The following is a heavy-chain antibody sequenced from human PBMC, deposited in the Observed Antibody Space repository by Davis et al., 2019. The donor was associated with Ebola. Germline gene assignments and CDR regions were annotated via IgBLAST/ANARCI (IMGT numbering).Heavy chain of an antibody. CDR1: GFTFSTYS. J-gene: IGHJ4*02. D-gene: IGHD3-3*01. CDR2: ISSDSDYI. CDR3: ARIEWQTRGY. V-gene: IGHV3-21*01. Sequence: GESLKISCAASGFTFSTYSMSWVRQAPGKGLEWVSSISSDSDYIYYADSMKGRFTISRDNAQNSLYLQMNSLRADDTAVYYCARIEWQTRGYWGQGTLVTVSS.